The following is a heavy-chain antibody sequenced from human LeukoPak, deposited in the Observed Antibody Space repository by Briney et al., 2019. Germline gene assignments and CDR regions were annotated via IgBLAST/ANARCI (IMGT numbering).Heavy chain of an antibody. CDR2: VYPDNSDT. Sequence: GESLKISCKGSGYSFTNYWIGWVRQMPGKGLEWMGIVYPDNSDTRYSPSFQGQVTISADKSISTAYLQWSSLKASDTAMYYCARWGTVSRFAVDHWGQGTLVAVSS. V-gene: IGHV5-51*01. D-gene: IGHD3-16*01. CDR1: GYSFTNYW. CDR3: ARWGTVSRFAVDH. J-gene: IGHJ4*02.